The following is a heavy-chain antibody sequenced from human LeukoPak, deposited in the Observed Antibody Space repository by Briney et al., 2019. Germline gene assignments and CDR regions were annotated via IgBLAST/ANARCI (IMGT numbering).Heavy chain of an antibody. D-gene: IGHD2-15*01. Sequence: GGSLRLSCADSGFTFTGYAMHWVRQAPGEGLEWVAVISYDGSNKYYADSVRGRFTVSRDNSKNTLYLQMNSLRAEDTAVYYCARDLGEVAYCSGGTCPFDYWGQGTLVTVSS. V-gene: IGHV3-30-3*01. CDR3: ARDLGEVAYCSGGTCPFDY. J-gene: IGHJ4*02. CDR1: GFTFTGYA. CDR2: ISYDGSNK.